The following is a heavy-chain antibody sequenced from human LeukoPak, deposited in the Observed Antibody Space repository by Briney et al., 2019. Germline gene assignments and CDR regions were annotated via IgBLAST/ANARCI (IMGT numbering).Heavy chain of an antibody. CDR3: TQDYMGSYLA. D-gene: IGHD1-26*01. CDR1: GFTFDKYP. V-gene: IGHV3-43*02. Sequence: GGSLRLSCAASGFTFDKYPMHWVRQPPGKGLEWVALVTENGGTTSYAGSVKGRFTISRDNSKNSVYLQMNSLISEDTALYYCTQDYMGSYLAWGQGTLVTVSS. CDR2: VTENGGTT. J-gene: IGHJ5*02.